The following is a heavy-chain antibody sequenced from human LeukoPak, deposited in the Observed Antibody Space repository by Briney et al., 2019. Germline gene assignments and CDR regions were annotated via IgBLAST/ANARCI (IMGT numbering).Heavy chain of an antibody. CDR3: ATDPMRGYGGGAFDI. Sequence: ASVKVSRKVSGYTLTELSMHWVRQAPGKGLEWMGGFDPEDGETIYAQKFQGRVTMTEDTSTDTAYMELSSLRSEDTAVYYCATDPMRGYGGGAFDIWGQGTMVTVSS. V-gene: IGHV1-24*01. J-gene: IGHJ3*02. CDR1: GYTLTELS. D-gene: IGHD5-18*01. CDR2: FDPEDGET.